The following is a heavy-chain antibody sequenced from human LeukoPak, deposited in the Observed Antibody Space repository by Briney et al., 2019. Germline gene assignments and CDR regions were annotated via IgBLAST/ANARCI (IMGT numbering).Heavy chain of an antibody. V-gene: IGHV1-69*01. D-gene: IGHD1-26*01. J-gene: IGHJ4*02. CDR1: GGTFRSYA. CDR2: IIPIFGTA. Sequence: SVKVSCKASGGTFRSYAISWVRQAPGQGLEWMGGIIPIFGTANYAQKFQGRVTITANESTSTAYMELSSLRSEDTAVYYCARRSSGKGTYFDYWGQGTLVTVSS. CDR3: ARRSSGKGTYFDY.